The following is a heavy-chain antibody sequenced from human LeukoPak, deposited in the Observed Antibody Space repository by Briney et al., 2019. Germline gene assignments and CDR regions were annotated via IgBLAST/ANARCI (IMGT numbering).Heavy chain of an antibody. CDR1: GFTFSSYS. V-gene: IGHV3-21*01. CDR2: ISSSSDYI. J-gene: IGHJ4*02. CDR3: ARYGVSSSRSYIDY. D-gene: IGHD2-2*01. Sequence: GGSLRLSCEASGFTFSSYSMNWVRQAPGKGLEWVSAISSSSDYIFYADSVKGPFTISRDNAKNSLYLQMHSLRAADTAVYYCARYGVSSSRSYIDYWGQGTLVTVSS.